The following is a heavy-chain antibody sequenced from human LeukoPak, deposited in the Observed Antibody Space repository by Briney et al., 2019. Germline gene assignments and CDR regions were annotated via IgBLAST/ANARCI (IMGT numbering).Heavy chain of an antibody. CDR1: GYIFTTYY. Sequence: ASVKVSCKASGYIFTTYYMHWVRQAPGQGLEWMGIINPSVGSTSYAQKFQGRITMTRDTSTSTVYMELSSLTSEDTAVYYCATGLRGSYYHTYFHFWGQGTLVTVSS. D-gene: IGHD1-26*01. J-gene: IGHJ4*02. V-gene: IGHV1-46*01. CDR3: ATGLRGSYYHTYFHF. CDR2: INPSVGST.